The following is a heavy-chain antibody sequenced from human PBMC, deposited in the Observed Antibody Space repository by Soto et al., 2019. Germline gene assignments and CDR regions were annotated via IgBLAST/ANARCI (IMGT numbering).Heavy chain of an antibody. CDR2: SDHRGSP. CDR3: AREKRVAPINMVRGRIVQTQSKWFDA. CDR1: CGSMNTPYLD. J-gene: IGHJ5*02. Sequence: QSLSLPRIVACGSMNTPYLDWSWIRQPRGQGRGGMVNSDHRGSPSYNPSLKSRPTISIDTSNNQFSLTLSAVTAADTAVYYCAREKRVAPINMVRGRIVQTQSKWFDAWGQGILVTVSS. D-gene: IGHD3-10*01. V-gene: IGHV4-30-4*01.